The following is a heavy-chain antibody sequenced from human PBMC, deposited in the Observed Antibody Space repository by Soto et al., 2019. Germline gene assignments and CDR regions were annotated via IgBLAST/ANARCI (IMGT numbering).Heavy chain of an antibody. CDR2: IDNSGST. CDR3: ARGGQDFWSGPFDY. J-gene: IGHJ4*02. CDR1: GGSISNYF. D-gene: IGHD3-3*01. V-gene: IGHV4-4*07. Sequence: SATLAITCTVSGGSISNYFCNWIRQPAGKGLEWIGRIDNSGSTNYNPSLKSRITMSADTSRNQFSLKLNSVTAADTAVYYCARGGQDFWSGPFDYWGQGALVTVSS.